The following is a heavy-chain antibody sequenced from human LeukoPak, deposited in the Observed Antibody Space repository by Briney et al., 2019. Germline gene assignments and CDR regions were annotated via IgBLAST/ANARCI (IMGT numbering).Heavy chain of an antibody. Sequence: GGSLRLSCAASGFTVSSHHMNWVRQAPGRGLDWVSLLYSDGRTYYADSVKGRFTVSRDNSKNTLYLQMNSLRAEDTAVYYCAKATWDSSGWYYFDYWGQGTLVTVSS. CDR1: GFTVSSHH. CDR2: LYSDGRT. J-gene: IGHJ4*02. CDR3: AKATWDSSGWYYFDY. V-gene: IGHV3-66*01. D-gene: IGHD6-19*01.